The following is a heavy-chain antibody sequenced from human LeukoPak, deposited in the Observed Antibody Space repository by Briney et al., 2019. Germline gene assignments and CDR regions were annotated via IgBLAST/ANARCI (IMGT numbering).Heavy chain of an antibody. V-gene: IGHV4-34*01. CDR2: INHSGTT. CDR1: GGPFNGYY. Sequence: PPETLSLTRTIYGGPFNGYYWSWIRQPPGKGLEWIGEINHSGTTNYNPSLKSRVTISVDTSKNQFSLKLSSVTAADTAVYYCARGGSYPTSNDYWGQGTLVTVSS. J-gene: IGHJ4*02. D-gene: IGHD1-26*01. CDR3: ARGGSYPTSNDY.